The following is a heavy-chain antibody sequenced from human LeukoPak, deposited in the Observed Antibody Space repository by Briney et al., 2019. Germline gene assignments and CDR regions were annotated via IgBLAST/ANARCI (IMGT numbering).Heavy chain of an antibody. CDR1: GFTFSSYG. D-gene: IGHD2-2*01. Sequence: GGSLRLSCAASGFTFSSYGMHWVRQAPGKGLEWVAFIRYDGSNKYYADSVKGRFTISRDNSKNTLYLQMNSLRAEDTAVYYCAKRGYCSSTSCYDHDAFDIWGQGTMVTVSS. J-gene: IGHJ3*02. CDR3: AKRGYCSSTSCYDHDAFDI. V-gene: IGHV3-30*02. CDR2: IRYDGSNK.